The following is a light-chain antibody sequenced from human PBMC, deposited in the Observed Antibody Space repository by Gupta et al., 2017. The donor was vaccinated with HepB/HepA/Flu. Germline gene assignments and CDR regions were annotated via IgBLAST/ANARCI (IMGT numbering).Light chain of an antibody. CDR3: EHYGSSPLT. J-gene: IGKJ4*01. CDR1: QSLTSNS. V-gene: IGKV3-20*01. Sequence: EIVLTQSPGSLSLSPGERATLSCRSSQSLTSNSLAWFRQKPGLAPRLLSHGTSNRATGITDRFSGGGAETDFTLPISRLETEDSGVYYCEHYGSSPLTFGGGTNVEI. CDR2: GTS.